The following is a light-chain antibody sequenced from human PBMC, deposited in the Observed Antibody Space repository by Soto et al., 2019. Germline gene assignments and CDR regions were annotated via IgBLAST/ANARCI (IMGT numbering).Light chain of an antibody. CDR1: SSDVGKYDR. Sequence: QSVLTQPPSVYGSPGQSATLSCTGTSSDVGKYDRVSSDQQPPGTAPTLIIFGATNRPSGVPARFSGSKSGNTASLTISGRQAEDEADYYCSSSTSTSRYVFGAGTKVTVL. CDR2: GAT. J-gene: IGLJ1*01. V-gene: IGLV2-18*02. CDR3: SSSTSTSRYV.